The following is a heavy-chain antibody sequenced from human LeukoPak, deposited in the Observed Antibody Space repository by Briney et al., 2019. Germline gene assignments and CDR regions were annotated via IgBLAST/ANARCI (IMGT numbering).Heavy chain of an antibody. CDR3: AKAQDIVVVPAAMDY. D-gene: IGHD2-2*01. V-gene: IGHV3-21*01. CDR1: GFTFSSYS. CDR2: ISSSYI. J-gene: IGHJ4*02. Sequence: PGGSLRLSCAASGFTFSSYSMNWVRQAPGKGLEWVSSISSSYIYYADSVKGRFTISRDNAKNSLYLQMNSLRAEDTAVYYCAKAQDIVVVPAAMDYWGQGTLVTVSS.